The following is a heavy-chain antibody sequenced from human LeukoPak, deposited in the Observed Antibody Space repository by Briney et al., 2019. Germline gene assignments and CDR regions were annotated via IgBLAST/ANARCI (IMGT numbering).Heavy chain of an antibody. CDR1: GFTFDDYG. V-gene: IGHV3-20*04. CDR2: INWNGGST. Sequence: PGGSLRLSCAASGFTFDDYGMSWVRQAPGKGLEWVSGINWNGGSTGYADSVKGRFTISRDNAKNSLYLQMNSLTAEDSAVYYCARLVNWSVDYLGQGTLISVSS. D-gene: IGHD1-20*01. CDR3: ARLVNWSVDY. J-gene: IGHJ4*02.